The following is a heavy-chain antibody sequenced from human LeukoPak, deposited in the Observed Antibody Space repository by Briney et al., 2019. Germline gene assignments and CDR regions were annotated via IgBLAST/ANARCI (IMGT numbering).Heavy chain of an antibody. Sequence: SETLSLTCTVSGGSISSSSYYWGWIRQPPGKGLEWIGSIYHSGSTYYNPSLKSRVTIAVETSKNQFSLKLSSVTPADTAVYFCARGGNYWPQWWFDPWGRGTLVSVSS. CDR1: GGSISSSSYY. D-gene: IGHD1-7*01. V-gene: IGHV4-39*07. J-gene: IGHJ5*02. CDR2: IYHSGST. CDR3: ARGGNYWPQWWFDP.